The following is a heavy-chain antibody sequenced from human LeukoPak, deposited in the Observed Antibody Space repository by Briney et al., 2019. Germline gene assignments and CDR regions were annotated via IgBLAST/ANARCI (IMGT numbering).Heavy chain of an antibody. CDR1: GFSFSRYW. CDR3: ARDPGGYCSGGSCYGFDY. Sequence: GGSLRLSCAASGFSFSRYWMSWVRQAPVGGLGGVANIKPDGREIYSVDSVKGRFTISRDNAKNAVYPQMNSLRAEDTAVYYCARDPGGYCSGGSCYGFDYWGQGTLVTVSS. CDR2: IKPDGREI. D-gene: IGHD2-15*01. J-gene: IGHJ4*02. V-gene: IGHV3-7*01.